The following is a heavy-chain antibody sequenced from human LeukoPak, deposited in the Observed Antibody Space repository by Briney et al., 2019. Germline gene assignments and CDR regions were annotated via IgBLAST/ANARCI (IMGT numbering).Heavy chain of an antibody. CDR3: ARADFWSGRIFDY. D-gene: IGHD3-3*01. Sequence: PSETLSLTCTVSGGSISSYYWSWIRQPPGKGLEWIGYIYYSGSTNYNPSLTSRVTISVDTSKNQFSLKLSSVTAADTAVYYCARADFWSGRIFDYWGQGTLVTVSS. CDR1: GGSISSYY. V-gene: IGHV4-59*01. J-gene: IGHJ4*02. CDR2: IYYSGST.